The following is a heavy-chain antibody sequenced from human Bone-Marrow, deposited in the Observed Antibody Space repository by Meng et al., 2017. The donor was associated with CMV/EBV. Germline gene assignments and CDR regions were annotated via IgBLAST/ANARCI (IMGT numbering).Heavy chain of an antibody. CDR1: GGSISRSSYY. D-gene: IGHD6-13*01. V-gene: IGHV4-39*02. Sequence: ESLKISCTVSGGSISRSSYYWGWVRQPPGKGLEWVGSVSYSGSTYYSPSLKSRVTVSVDTSKNQFSLKLSSVTAADTAVYYCARDRPDSSSWYWFDPWGQGTLVTVSS. J-gene: IGHJ5*02. CDR2: VSYSGST. CDR3: ARDRPDSSSWYWFDP.